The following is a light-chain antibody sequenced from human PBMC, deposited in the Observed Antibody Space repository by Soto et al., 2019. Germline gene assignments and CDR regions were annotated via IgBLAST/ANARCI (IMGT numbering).Light chain of an antibody. CDR3: QQLHSFPPT. CDR2: TAS. V-gene: IGKV1-9*01. J-gene: IGKJ1*01. Sequence: DIQLTQSPSFLSASVGDRLTITCRASQDISTYLTWYQLNPGQAPKLLIYTASTLQSGVPSRFSGSGSGTEFTLTISSLQPEDFATYYCQQLHSFPPTFGQGTKVEIK. CDR1: QDISTY.